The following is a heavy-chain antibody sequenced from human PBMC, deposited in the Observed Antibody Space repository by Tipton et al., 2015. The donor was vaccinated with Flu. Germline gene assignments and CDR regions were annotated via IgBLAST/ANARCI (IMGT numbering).Heavy chain of an antibody. V-gene: IGHV4-39*07. CDR1: GGSISSSNYY. Sequence: LRLSCTVSGGSISSSNYYWGWIRQPPGKGLQWIASINYSGRSYYSPSLKSRVTISVDTSKNQFSLKLSSVTAADTAVYYCARGIYISSSWYVGRGDPNKNDYWGQGTLVTVSS. CDR2: INYSGRS. CDR3: ARGIYISSSWYVGRGDPNKNDY. J-gene: IGHJ4*02. D-gene: IGHD6-13*01.